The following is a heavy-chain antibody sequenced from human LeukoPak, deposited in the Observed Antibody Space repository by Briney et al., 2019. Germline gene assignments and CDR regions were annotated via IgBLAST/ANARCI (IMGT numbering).Heavy chain of an antibody. CDR1: GFLFSSYG. V-gene: IGHV3-30*02. CDR3: ARAAAGAFDI. CDR2: IQYDGSNQ. J-gene: IGHJ3*02. Sequence: PGGSLRLSCAASGFLFSSYGMHWVRQAPGKGLEWVAFIQYDGSNQYYADSVKGRFTISRDNSKNTLYLQMNSLRAEDSAVYYCARAAAGAFDIWGQGTMVTVSS.